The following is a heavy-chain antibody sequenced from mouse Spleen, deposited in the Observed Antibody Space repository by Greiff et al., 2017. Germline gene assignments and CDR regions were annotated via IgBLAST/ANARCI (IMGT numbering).Heavy chain of an antibody. Sequence: VQLKQSGAELVRPGASVKLSCTASGFNIKDDYMHWVKQRPEQGLEWIGWIDPENGDTEYASKFQGKATITADTSSNTAYLQLSSLTSEDTAVYYCTTWAEYFDVWGAGTTVTVSS. CDR3: TTWAEYFDV. CDR2: IDPENGDT. J-gene: IGHJ1*01. V-gene: IGHV14-4*01. D-gene: IGHD3-3*01. CDR1: GFNIKDDY.